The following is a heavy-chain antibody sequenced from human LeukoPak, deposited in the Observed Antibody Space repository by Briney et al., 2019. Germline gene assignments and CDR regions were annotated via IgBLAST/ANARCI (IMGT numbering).Heavy chain of an antibody. CDR2: ISYSGST. J-gene: IGHJ4*02. CDR3: ARTANYYDSGGYFHFDY. D-gene: IGHD3-22*01. CDR1: GGSISNSY. V-gene: IGHV4-59*01. Sequence: SETLSLTCIVSGGSISNSYWSWIRQPPGKGLEWIGSISYSGSTNYSPSLTSRVTISVDTPKNRFSLRLSSVTAADTAVYYCARTANYYDSGGYFHFDYWGQGTLVSVS.